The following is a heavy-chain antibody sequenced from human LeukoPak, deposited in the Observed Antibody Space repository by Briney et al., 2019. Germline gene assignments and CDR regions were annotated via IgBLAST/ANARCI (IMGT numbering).Heavy chain of an antibody. V-gene: IGHV4-61*02. CDR2: IYTSGST. D-gene: IGHD5-18*01. CDR3: ARDNGYTAMVTGGDAFDI. J-gene: IGHJ3*02. CDR1: GGSISSGSYY. Sequence: SQTLSLTCTVSGGSISSGSYYWSWIRQPAGKGLEWIGRIYTSGSTNYNSSLKSRVTISVDTSKNQFSLNLSSVTAADTAMYYCARDNGYTAMVTGGDAFDIWGQGTMVTVSS.